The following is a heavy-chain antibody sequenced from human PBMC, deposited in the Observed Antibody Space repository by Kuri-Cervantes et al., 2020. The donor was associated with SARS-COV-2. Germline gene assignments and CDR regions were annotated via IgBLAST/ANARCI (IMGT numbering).Heavy chain of an antibody. J-gene: IGHJ5*02. Sequence: SVKVSCKDSGGTFRGYAVSWVRQAPGQGLEYMGGIIPIFGSANYAQKFEGRVTITADESTTIVYMELSGPTSEDTAVYYCSIRQNWNVGENWFDPWGPGTLVTVSS. CDR3: SIRQNWNVGENWFDP. V-gene: IGHV1-69*13. CDR2: IIPIFGSA. D-gene: IGHD1-1*01. CDR1: GGTFRGYA.